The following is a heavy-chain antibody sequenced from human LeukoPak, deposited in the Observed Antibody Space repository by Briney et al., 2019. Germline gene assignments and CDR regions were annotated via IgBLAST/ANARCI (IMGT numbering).Heavy chain of an antibody. J-gene: IGHJ4*02. Sequence: GGSLRLSCAASGFTFSSYGMHWVRQAPGKGLERVAVISYDGSNKYYADSVKGRFTISRDNSKNTLYLQMNSLRAEDTAVYYCAKVPIAAAGTEEEGADYWGQGTLVTVSS. CDR3: AKVPIAAAGTEEEGADY. V-gene: IGHV3-30*18. CDR1: GFTFSSYG. D-gene: IGHD6-13*01. CDR2: ISYDGSNK.